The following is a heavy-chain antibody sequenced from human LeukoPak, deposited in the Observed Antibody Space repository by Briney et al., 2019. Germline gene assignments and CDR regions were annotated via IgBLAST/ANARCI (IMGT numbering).Heavy chain of an antibody. CDR2: IKTGGSQI. V-gene: IGHV3-7*01. J-gene: IGHJ4*02. CDR3: ASELAHCVGDCLKN. D-gene: IGHD2-21*02. Sequence: PGGSLRLSCVASGFTFSSYWMTWVRQAPGKGLEWVPNIKTGGSQIYYVDSVKGRFTISRDNAKNSLYLQMNSLRAEDTAVYYCASELAHCVGDCLKNWGQGTLVTVSS. CDR1: GFTFSSYW.